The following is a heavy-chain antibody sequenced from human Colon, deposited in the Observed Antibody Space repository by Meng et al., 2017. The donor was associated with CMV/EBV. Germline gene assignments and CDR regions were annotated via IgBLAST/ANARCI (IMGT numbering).Heavy chain of an antibody. V-gene: IGHV4-30-4*01. Sequence: SGGSVDSGGYSWTWICQPPGKGLQWLGHIYTGGRAYSNPSLKSRLTISLDTSKNQFSLSLRSVTAADTAVYYCARGSVIASAISFDHWGQGTLVTVSS. CDR3: ARGSVIASAISFDH. CDR1: GGSVDSGGYS. CDR2: IYTGGRA. D-gene: IGHD2-21*01. J-gene: IGHJ4*02.